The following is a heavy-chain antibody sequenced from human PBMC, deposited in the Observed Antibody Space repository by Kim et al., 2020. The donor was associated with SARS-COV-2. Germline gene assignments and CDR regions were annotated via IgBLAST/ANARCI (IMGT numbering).Heavy chain of an antibody. CDR2: ISSTSTYI. D-gene: IGHD3-16*01. CDR3: VGGGQLGA. Sequence: GGSLRLSCAASGITFRNYSMNWVRQAPGKGLEWVSSISSTSTYIFYADSVKGRFTISRDNAKNSLFLQMNSLRAEDTAVYYCVGGGQLGAWGQGTLVTVS. V-gene: IGHV3-21*01. CDR1: GITFRNYS. J-gene: IGHJ5*02.